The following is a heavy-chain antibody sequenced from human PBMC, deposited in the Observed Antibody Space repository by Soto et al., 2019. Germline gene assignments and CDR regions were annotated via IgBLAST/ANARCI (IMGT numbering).Heavy chain of an antibody. Sequence: SETLSLTCGVSEYSISSGYKWGWIRQPPGKGLEWIGSIHHSGTTYYNPSLKSRVTVSVDTSKNQFSLKLSSVTAADTAVYDLARNISCINGVCSPVYGMDVWGQGTTVT. D-gene: IGHD2-8*01. CDR3: ARNISCINGVCSPVYGMDV. CDR2: IHHSGTT. V-gene: IGHV4-38-2*01. J-gene: IGHJ6*02. CDR1: EYSISSGYK.